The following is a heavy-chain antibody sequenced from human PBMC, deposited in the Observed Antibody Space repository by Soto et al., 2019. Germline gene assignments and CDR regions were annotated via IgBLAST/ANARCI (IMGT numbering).Heavy chain of an antibody. CDR3: AIEYSSSPPYYPIGY. J-gene: IGHJ4*02. V-gene: IGHV1-69*01. CDR2: IIPIFGTA. CDR1: GGTFSSYS. D-gene: IGHD6-6*01. Sequence: QVQLVQSGAEVKKPGSSVKVSCKASGGTFSSYSISWVRQAPGQGLEWMGGIIPIFGTANYAQKFQGIVTITADESTSTAYMELSSLRSEDTAVYYCAIEYSSSPPYYPIGYWGQGTLVTVSS.